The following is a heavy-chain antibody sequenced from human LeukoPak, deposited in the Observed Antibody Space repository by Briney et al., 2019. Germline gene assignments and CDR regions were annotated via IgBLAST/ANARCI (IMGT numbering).Heavy chain of an antibody. J-gene: IGHJ4*02. V-gene: IGHV3-15*01. CDR2: IKSKSDGGTT. CDR1: GFTFTKAR. D-gene: IGHD3-22*01. Sequence: GGSLRLSCAASGFTFTKARMSWVRQAPGKGLEWVGLIKSKSDGGTTDYAAPVKGRFTISRDDSKNTLYLQLNSLKTEDTAVYFCTTGYFYDSNVYYRDYWGQGTLVTVSS. CDR3: TTGYFYDSNVYYRDY.